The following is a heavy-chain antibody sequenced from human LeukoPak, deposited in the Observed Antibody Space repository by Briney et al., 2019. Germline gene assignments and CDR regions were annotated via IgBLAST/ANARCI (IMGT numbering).Heavy chain of an antibody. Sequence: GGSLRLSCAASGFTFSSYAMHWVRQAPGKGLEWVAVISYDGSNKYYADSVKGRFTISRDNSKNTLYLQMNSLRAEDTAVYYCATTPYYYYYGMDVWGQGTTVTVSS. D-gene: IGHD4-11*01. CDR1: GFTFSSYA. CDR3: ATTPYYYYYGMDV. CDR2: ISYDGSNK. J-gene: IGHJ6*02. V-gene: IGHV3-30*04.